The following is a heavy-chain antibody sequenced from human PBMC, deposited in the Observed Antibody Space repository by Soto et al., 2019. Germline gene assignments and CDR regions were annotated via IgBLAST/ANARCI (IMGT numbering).Heavy chain of an antibody. V-gene: IGHV3-21*01. CDR1: GFTFSSYS. CDR2: ISSSSSYI. Sequence: GGSLRLSCAASGFTFSSYSMNWVRQAPGKGLEWVSSISSSSSYIYYADSVKGRFTISRDNAKNSLYLQMNSLRAEDTAVYYCARGTEDKIVATTGRTDYWGQGTLVTVSS. J-gene: IGHJ4*02. CDR3: ARGTEDKIVATTGRTDY. D-gene: IGHD5-12*01.